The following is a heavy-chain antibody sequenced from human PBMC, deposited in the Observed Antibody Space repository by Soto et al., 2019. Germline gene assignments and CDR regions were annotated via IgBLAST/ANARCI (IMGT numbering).Heavy chain of an antibody. CDR3: ARVGITYNYDSYGMDV. J-gene: IGHJ6*02. CDR2: ISYDGNNK. Sequence: QVQLVESGGSVVQPGRSLRLSCAASGFTFSSYIMHWVRQAPGKGLEWVALISYDGNNKYHADSVKGRFTISRDNSRNTLFLLLNSLRGEDTAVYYCARVGITYNYDSYGMDVWGQGTRVTGSS. V-gene: IGHV3-30-3*01. CDR1: GFTFSSYI. D-gene: IGHD5-18*01.